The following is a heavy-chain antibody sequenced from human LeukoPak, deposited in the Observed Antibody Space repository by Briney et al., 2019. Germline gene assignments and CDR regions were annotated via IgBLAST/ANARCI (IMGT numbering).Heavy chain of an antibody. CDR1: GFTFDDYA. CDR2: ISWNSGSL. Sequence: QAGRSLRLSCAASGFTFDDYAMHWVRQAPGKGLEWVSGISWNSGSLGYADSVKGRFTISRDNAKNSLYLQMNSLRAEDTALYYCAKDRGIAARGWFDPWGQGTLVTVSS. CDR3: AKDRGIAARGWFDP. J-gene: IGHJ5*02. D-gene: IGHD6-6*01. V-gene: IGHV3-9*01.